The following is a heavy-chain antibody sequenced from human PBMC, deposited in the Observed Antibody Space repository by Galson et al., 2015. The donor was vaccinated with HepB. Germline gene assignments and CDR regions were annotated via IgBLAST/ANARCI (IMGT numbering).Heavy chain of an antibody. CDR1: DYTFTNYG. CDR2: ISTYNGFT. V-gene: IGHV1-18*04. D-gene: IGHD3-3*01. CDR3: ARPRRRMTTILEVALGGMDV. J-gene: IGHJ6*02. Sequence: SVKVSCKASDYTFTNYGISWVRQAPGQGLEWMGWISTYNGFTKYAQKFQGRVTMTRDTSTSTAYMELRSLRSDDTAVYYCARPRRRMTTILEVALGGMDVWGQGTTVSVSS.